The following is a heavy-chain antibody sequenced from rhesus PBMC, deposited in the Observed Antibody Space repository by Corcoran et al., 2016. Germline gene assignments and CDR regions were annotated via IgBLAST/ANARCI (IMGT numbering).Heavy chain of an antibody. J-gene: IGHJ4*01. CDR1: GCSVTTRGMG. V-gene: IGHV2-174*01. D-gene: IGHD6-31*01. CDR3: ARGEAAGVDY. CDR2: ISWDDDK. Sequence: QVTLKESGPALVKPPQPLTLTLPFSGCSVTTRGMGVGWIRQPPGKALERLALISWDDDKRYSTPLKSRLTISKDTSKNQVVLTMTNMDPVDTATYCCARGEAAGVDYWGQGVLVTVSS.